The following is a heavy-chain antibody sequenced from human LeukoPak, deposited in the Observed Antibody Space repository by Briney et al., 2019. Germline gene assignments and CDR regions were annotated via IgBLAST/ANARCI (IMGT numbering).Heavy chain of an antibody. CDR2: IRSKAYGGTT. Sequence: GGSLRLSCTASGFTFGDYAMSWVRQAPGKGLEWVGFIRSKAYGGTTEYAASVKGRFTISRDDSKSIAYLQMNSLKTEDTAVYYCTRDRDTGSQHIAAQPLEEADAFDIWGQGTMVTVSS. CDR1: GFTFGDYA. CDR3: TRDRDTGSQHIAAQPLEEADAFDI. D-gene: IGHD6-6*01. V-gene: IGHV3-49*04. J-gene: IGHJ3*02.